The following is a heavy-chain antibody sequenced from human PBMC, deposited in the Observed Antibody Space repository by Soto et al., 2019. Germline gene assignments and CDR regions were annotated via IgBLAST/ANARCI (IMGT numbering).Heavy chain of an antibody. D-gene: IGHD6-19*01. V-gene: IGHV3-30*18. CDR2: ISGNGSNK. CDR1: GFTFSSYG. Sequence: GGSLRLSCAASGFTFSSYGMHWVRQAPGKGLEWVAVISGNGSNKYYADSVKGRFTISRDNSKNTLYLQMNSLRAEDTAVYYCAKELHTSSGWSQVIYWGQGTLVTVSS. J-gene: IGHJ4*02. CDR3: AKELHTSSGWSQVIY.